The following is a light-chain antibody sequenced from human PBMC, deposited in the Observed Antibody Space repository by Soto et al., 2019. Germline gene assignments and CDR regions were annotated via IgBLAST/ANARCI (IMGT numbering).Light chain of an antibody. Sequence: DIQLTQSPSFLSASVGDRVTITCRASQGISSYLAWYQQKPGKAPKLLIYAASNLQSGVPSRFSGSGSGTEFTLTISSLQPEDFATYYCQQLNSYLITFGQGTRLEIK. J-gene: IGKJ5*01. V-gene: IGKV1-9*01. CDR3: QQLNSYLIT. CDR2: AAS. CDR1: QGISSY.